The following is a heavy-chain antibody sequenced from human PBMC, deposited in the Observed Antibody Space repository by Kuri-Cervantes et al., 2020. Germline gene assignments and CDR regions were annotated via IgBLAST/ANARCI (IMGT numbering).Heavy chain of an antibody. J-gene: IGHJ4*02. CDR3: ARAARAVVTAIDPQGGWYYFDY. V-gene: IGHV3-30-3*01. D-gene: IGHD2-21*02. CDR1: GFTFSSYA. CDR2: ISYDGSNK. Sequence: LSLTCAASGFTFSSYAMHWVRQAPGKELEWVAVISYDGSNKYYADSVKGRFTISRDNSKNTLYLQMNSLRAEDTAVYYCARAARAVVTAIDPQGGWYYFDYWGQGTLVTVSS.